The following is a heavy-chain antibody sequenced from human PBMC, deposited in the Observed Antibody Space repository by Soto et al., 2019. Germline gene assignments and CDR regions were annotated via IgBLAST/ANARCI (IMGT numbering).Heavy chain of an antibody. D-gene: IGHD1-26*01. J-gene: IGHJ5*02. CDR1: GSTFTSYY. Sequence: ASLKVACKSSGSTFTSYYMHCVRQAPGQGLEWMGIINPSGGSTSCAQKFQGRVTMTRDTSTSTVYMELSSLRSEDTAVYYCARVGGRNWFEPWGQGTLVTVSS. CDR3: ARVGGRNWFEP. V-gene: IGHV1-46*03. CDR2: INPSGGST.